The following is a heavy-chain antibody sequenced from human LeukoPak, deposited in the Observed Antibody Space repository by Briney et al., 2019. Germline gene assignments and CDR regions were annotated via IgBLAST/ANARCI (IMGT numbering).Heavy chain of an antibody. D-gene: IGHD6-19*01. Sequence: GGSLRLSCAASGFTFTSYSMNWVRQAPGKGLEWVSTFSGTSTNSYADAVKGRVTISRDNSKNTLYLQMNSLRAEDTAVYYCAKLKQWQPQRYFFEYWGQGALVTVAS. CDR3: AKLKQWQPQRYFFEY. CDR1: GFTFTSYS. V-gene: IGHV3-23*01. J-gene: IGHJ4*02. CDR2: FSGTSTN.